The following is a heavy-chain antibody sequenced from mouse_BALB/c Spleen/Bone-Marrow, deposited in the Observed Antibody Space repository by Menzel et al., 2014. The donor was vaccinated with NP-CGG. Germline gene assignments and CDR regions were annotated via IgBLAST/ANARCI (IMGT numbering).Heavy chain of an antibody. CDR3: TKIYYGNSFDV. V-gene: IGHV1-5*01. CDR2: IYPGNSDT. D-gene: IGHD2-1*01. Sequence: EVQLQQSGTVLARPGASVKMSCKASGYSSTSYWMHWVKQRPGQGLEWIGAIYPGNSDTSYNQKFKGKAKLTAVTSASTAYMELSSLTNEDSAVYYCTKIYYGNSFDVWGAGTTVTVSS. J-gene: IGHJ1*01. CDR1: GYSSTSYW.